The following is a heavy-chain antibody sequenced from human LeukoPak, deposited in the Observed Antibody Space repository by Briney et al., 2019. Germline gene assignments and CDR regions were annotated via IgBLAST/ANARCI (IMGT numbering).Heavy chain of an antibody. CDR1: GGSISSYY. Sequence: PSDTLSLTCTVSGGSISSYYWSWLRQPPGKGLEWIGYIYYSGSTNYNPSLKSRVTISVDTSKNQFSLKLSSVTAADTAVYYCAREAPGPFDYWGQGTLVTVSS. CDR3: AREAPGPFDY. CDR2: IYYSGST. V-gene: IGHV4-59*01. J-gene: IGHJ4*02.